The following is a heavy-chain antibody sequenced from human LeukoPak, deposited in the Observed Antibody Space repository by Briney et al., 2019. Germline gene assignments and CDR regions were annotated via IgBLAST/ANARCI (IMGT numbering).Heavy chain of an antibody. D-gene: IGHD3-16*01. CDR1: GFTFSTFN. CDR3: ASAQLRLGELADY. Sequence: GGSLRLXCAASGFTFSTFNMHWVRQAPGKGLEWVSSISSSGSYIYYVDSVKGRFTISRDNAKTSLFLQMNSLRAEDTAVYYCASAQLRLGELADYWGQGTLVTVSS. CDR2: ISSSGSYI. V-gene: IGHV3-21*01. J-gene: IGHJ4*02.